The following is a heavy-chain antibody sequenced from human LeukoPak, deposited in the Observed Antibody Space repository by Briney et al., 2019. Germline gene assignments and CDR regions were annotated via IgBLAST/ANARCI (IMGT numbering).Heavy chain of an antibody. CDR1: GGPISSGSYY. D-gene: IGHD3-22*01. J-gene: IGHJ4*02. Sequence: SETLSLTCTVSGGPISSGSYYWSWIRQPAGKGLEWIGRTYTSGSTNYNPSLKSRVTISVDTPKNQFSLKLSSVTAADTAVYYCARERTSYYYDSSGYMYFDYWGQGTLVTVSS. CDR3: ARERTSYYYDSSGYMYFDY. CDR2: TYTSGST. V-gene: IGHV4-61*02.